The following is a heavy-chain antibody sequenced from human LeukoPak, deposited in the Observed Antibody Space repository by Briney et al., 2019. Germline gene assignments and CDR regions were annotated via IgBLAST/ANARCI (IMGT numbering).Heavy chain of an antibody. V-gene: IGHV4-59*08. CDR2: IFYTGST. D-gene: IGHD2-2*01. CDR3: ARQRPYCSGTSCYGNWFDP. J-gene: IGHJ5*02. CDR1: GGSISNNY. Sequence: SETLSLTCTVSGGSISNNYWSWIRQPPGKGLEWIGYIFYTGSTNYNPSLKSRVTISIDTSKNQFSLNLNSVTAADTAVYYCARQRPYCSGTSCYGNWFDPWGQGTLVTVSS.